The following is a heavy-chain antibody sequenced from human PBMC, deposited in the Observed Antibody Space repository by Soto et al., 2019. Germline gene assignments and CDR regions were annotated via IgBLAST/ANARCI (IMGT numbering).Heavy chain of an antibody. CDR3: ARGGAMGVDY. D-gene: IGHD1-26*01. V-gene: IGHV3-74*01. J-gene: IGHJ4*02. Sequence: GWSLRLSCTASGFTFNTHWMHLVRQAPGKGLVWVSRIYFDGITTNYEDSVKGRLTVSRDNAKNTVYLHVNTLRDEDTAMYYCARGGAMGVDYWGQGTLVTVSS. CDR1: GFTFNTHW. CDR2: IYFDGITT.